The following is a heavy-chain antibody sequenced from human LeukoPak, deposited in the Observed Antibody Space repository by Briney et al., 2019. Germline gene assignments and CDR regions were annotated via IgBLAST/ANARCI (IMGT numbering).Heavy chain of an antibody. CDR3: ARIKPSFTAYDP. V-gene: IGHV1-2*02. CDR1: GYTFTGYY. Sequence: ASVKVSCKASGYTFTGYYMHWVRQAPGQGLEGMGWINPNSGGTNYAQKFQGRVTMTRDTSISTAYMELSRLRSDDTAVYYCARIKPSFTAYDPWGQGTLVIVSS. J-gene: IGHJ5*02. CDR2: INPNSGGT.